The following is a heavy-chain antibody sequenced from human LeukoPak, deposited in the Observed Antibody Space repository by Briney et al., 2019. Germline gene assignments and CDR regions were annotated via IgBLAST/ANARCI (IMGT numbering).Heavy chain of an antibody. Sequence: ASVKVSCKASGYTFTIYYMHWVRQAPGQGLEWMGIINTSGGNTNYAQKLQGRVTMTTDTSTSTAYMELRSLRSDDTAVYYCARVSGGIVVVPATPAYYMDVWGKGTTVTVSS. CDR1: GYTFTIYY. J-gene: IGHJ6*03. D-gene: IGHD2-21*02. CDR3: ARVSGGIVVVPATPAYYMDV. V-gene: IGHV1-46*01. CDR2: INTSGGNT.